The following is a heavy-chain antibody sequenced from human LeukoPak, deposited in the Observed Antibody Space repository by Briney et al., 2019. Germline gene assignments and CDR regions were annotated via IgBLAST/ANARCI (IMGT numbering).Heavy chain of an antibody. CDR3: AKETAVAARLIDY. Sequence: GGSLRLSCAASGFTFSIYSMNWVRQAPGKGLEWVSAISGGDSNTYYADSVKGRFTISRDNSQNTLYLQLNSLRADDTAVYYCAKETAVAARLIDYWGQGTLVTVSS. V-gene: IGHV3-23*01. CDR1: GFTFSIYS. CDR2: ISGGDSNT. D-gene: IGHD6-6*01. J-gene: IGHJ4*02.